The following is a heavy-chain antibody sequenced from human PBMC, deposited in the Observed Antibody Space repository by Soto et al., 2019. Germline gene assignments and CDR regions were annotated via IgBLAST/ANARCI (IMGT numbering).Heavy chain of an antibody. V-gene: IGHV5-10-1*01. CDR2: IVPSYSYT. CDR1: GYSFTSYW. CDR3: ASSPRGYCSSTSCRELGNYYGMDV. Sequence: GESLKISCKGSGYSFTSYWISWVRQMPGKGLEWMGRIVPSYSYTNYSPSFQGHVTISADKSISTAYLQRSSLKASDTAMYYCASSPRGYCSSTSCRELGNYYGMDVWGQGTTVTVSS. J-gene: IGHJ6*02. D-gene: IGHD2-2*01.